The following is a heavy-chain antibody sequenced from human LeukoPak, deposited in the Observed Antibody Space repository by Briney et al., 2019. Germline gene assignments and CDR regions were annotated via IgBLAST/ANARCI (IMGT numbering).Heavy chain of an antibody. V-gene: IGHV3-23*01. Sequence: GASLSLSCAASGFTFSNYAMTWVRQAPGKGLEWVSSILAGGTNTQYADSVRGRFTISRDNSKNTLYLQMNSLRAEDTALYHCATHQATGAHSKFDYWGQGTLVTVSS. J-gene: IGHJ4*02. CDR1: GFTFSNYA. D-gene: IGHD1-14*01. CDR2: ILAGGTNT. CDR3: ATHQATGAHSKFDY.